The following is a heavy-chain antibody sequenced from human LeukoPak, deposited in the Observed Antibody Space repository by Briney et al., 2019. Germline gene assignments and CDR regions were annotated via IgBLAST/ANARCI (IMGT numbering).Heavy chain of an antibody. CDR1: GYTFTSYD. CDR2: MNPNSGNT. V-gene: IGHV1-8*01. D-gene: IGHD3-3*01. J-gene: IGHJ6*02. CDR3: AKALDSTYYDFWSGYCTYYYGMDV. Sequence: GASVKVSCKASGYTFTSYDINWVRQATGQGLERMGWMNPNSGNTGYAQKFQGRVTMTRNTSISTAYMELSSLRSEDTAVYYCAKALDSTYYDFWSGYCTYYYGMDVWGQGTTVTVSS.